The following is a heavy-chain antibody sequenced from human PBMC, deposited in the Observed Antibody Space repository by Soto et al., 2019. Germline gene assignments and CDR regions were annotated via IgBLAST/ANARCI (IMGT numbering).Heavy chain of an antibody. CDR3: VRDFDNRRGGDAFDI. D-gene: IGHD3-9*01. V-gene: IGHV3-30*03. CDR1: GFTFSRYD. CDR2: ISYDGSNQ. J-gene: IGHJ3*02. Sequence: QVQLVESGGGAVPPGRSLRLSCAASGFTFSRYDIHWVRQAPGKGLEWVALISYDGSNQYFGDSVKGRFTISRDNSKDTVSLRMNSLRVEDTAVYYCVRDFDNRRGGDAFDIWGRGTKVTVSS.